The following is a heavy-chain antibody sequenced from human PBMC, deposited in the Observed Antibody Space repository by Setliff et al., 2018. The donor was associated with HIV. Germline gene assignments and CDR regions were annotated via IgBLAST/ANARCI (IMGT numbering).Heavy chain of an antibody. Sequence: RLSCAASGFTFSDHYMDWVRQAPGKGLEWVGRTRNKANSYTTEYAASVKGRFTISRDDSKNSLYLQMNSLKTEDTAVYYCARWGLRFLEWLSPDYYYYYGMDVWGQGTTVTVSS. D-gene: IGHD3-3*01. J-gene: IGHJ6*02. CDR3: ARWGLRFLEWLSPDYYYYYGMDV. CDR2: TRNKANSYTT. CDR1: GFTFSDHY. V-gene: IGHV3-72*01.